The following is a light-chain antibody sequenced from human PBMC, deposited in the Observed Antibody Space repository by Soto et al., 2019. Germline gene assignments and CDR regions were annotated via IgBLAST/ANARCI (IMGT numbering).Light chain of an antibody. V-gene: IGKV3-20*01. Sequence: EIVLTQSPGTLSLSLGERATLSCRASQSVTSSFLAWYQQKPGQAPRLLIYGASSMATGIPDRFSGSGSGTDFTLTIRRLEPEDLAVYYCQQYGSPPWPFGQGTKVEIK. CDR3: QQYGSPPWP. J-gene: IGKJ1*01. CDR2: GAS. CDR1: QSVTSSF.